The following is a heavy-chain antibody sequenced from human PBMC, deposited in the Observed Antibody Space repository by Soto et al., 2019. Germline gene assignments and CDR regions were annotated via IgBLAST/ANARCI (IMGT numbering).Heavy chain of an antibody. J-gene: IGHJ4*02. D-gene: IGHD1-7*01. V-gene: IGHV3-48*03. CDR1: GCTFSFYG. CDR3: AREGEGNYFYFDY. CDR2: ISPGDDTI. Sequence: PGSSVKRSCIGSGCTFSFYGMNWVRQAPGSGLEWVSYISPGDDTIHYSDSVKGRFTISRDNAKNSLYLQMNNVRVEDSALYYCAREGEGNYFYFDYWGQGTRVTVSS.